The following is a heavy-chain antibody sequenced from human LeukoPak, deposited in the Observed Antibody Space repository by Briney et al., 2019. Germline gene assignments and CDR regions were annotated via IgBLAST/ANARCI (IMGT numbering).Heavy chain of an antibody. CDR1: GVSIYSSTFY. CDR2: IYYNENT. Sequence: SETLSLTCSVSGVSIYSSTFYSAWIRQPPGKGLEFIGSIYYNENTYHNPSLRSRLTISVDTSTNHFSLRLTSVTAADTAIYYWARQPAAGNDAFDIWGQGTVVTVSS. D-gene: IGHD2-2*01. J-gene: IGHJ3*02. CDR3: ARQPAAGNDAFDI. V-gene: IGHV4-39*01.